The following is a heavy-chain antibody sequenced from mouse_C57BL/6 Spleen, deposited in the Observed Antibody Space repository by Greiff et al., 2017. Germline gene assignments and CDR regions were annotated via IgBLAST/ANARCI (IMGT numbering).Heavy chain of an antibody. CDR1: GYAFSSSW. V-gene: IGHV1-82*01. J-gene: IGHJ2*01. Sequence: QVQLQQSGPELVKPGASVKISCKASGYAFSSSWMNWVKQRPGKGLEWIGRIYPGDGDTNYNGKFKGKATLTADKSSSTAYMQLSSLTSEDSAVYFCARKYYFDYWRQGTTLTVSS. CDR2: IYPGDGDT. CDR3: ARKYYFDY.